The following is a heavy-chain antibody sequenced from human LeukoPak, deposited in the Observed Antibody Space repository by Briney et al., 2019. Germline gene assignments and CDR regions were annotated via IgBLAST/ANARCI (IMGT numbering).Heavy chain of an antibody. CDR3: AKFGSVGADAFDI. CDR2: ISYDGSNK. CDR1: GFTFSSYG. D-gene: IGHD1-26*01. Sequence: GGSLRLSCAASGFTFSSYGMHWVRQSPGKGLEWVAVISYDGSNKYYADSVKGRSTISRDNSKNTLYLQMNSLRAEDTAVYYCAKFGSVGADAFDIWGQGTMVTVSS. J-gene: IGHJ3*02. V-gene: IGHV3-30*18.